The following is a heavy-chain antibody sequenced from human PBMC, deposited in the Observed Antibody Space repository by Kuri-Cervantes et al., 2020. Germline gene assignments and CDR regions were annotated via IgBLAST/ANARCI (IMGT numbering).Heavy chain of an antibody. CDR1: GFTFSSYW. CDR3: AKPSAGFGELLYYYYGMDV. Sequence: GGSLRLSCAASGFTFSSYWMSWVRQAPGKGLEWVANIKQDGSEKYYVDSVKGRFTISRDNSKNTLYLQMNSLRAEDTAVYYCAKPSAGFGELLYYYYGMDVWGQGTTVTVSS. V-gene: IGHV3-7*03. J-gene: IGHJ6*02. D-gene: IGHD3-10*01. CDR2: IKQDGSEK.